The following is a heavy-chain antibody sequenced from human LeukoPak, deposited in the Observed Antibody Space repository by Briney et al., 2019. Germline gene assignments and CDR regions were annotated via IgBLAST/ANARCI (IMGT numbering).Heavy chain of an antibody. CDR2: IRGSRSGLGSGT. V-gene: IGHV3-48*04. Sequence: GGSLRLSCAASGFIFSDYSMNWVRQAPGKGLEWISNIRGSRSGLGSGTYYADSVRGRFTISRDDAKNSLYLQMSSLRAEDTAFYYCARDNNWGFDYWGQGALVTVSS. CDR1: GFIFSDYS. J-gene: IGHJ4*02. D-gene: IGHD7-27*01. CDR3: ARDNNWGFDY.